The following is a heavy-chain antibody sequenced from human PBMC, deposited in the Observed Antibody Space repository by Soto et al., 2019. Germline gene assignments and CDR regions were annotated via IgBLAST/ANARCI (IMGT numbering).Heavy chain of an antibody. Sequence: QVRLQQWGAGLLKHSETLPLTCAVYGGSFSDYYWSSIRQPPGKGLEWIGEINHSGSTNYNPSLKSRVTISVDTSKNQFSLKLNSVTAADTAVYYCAREVPSRYFDLWGRGTPVTVSS. CDR3: AREVPSRYFDL. J-gene: IGHJ2*01. V-gene: IGHV4-34*01. D-gene: IGHD3-10*01. CDR2: INHSGST. CDR1: GGSFSDYY.